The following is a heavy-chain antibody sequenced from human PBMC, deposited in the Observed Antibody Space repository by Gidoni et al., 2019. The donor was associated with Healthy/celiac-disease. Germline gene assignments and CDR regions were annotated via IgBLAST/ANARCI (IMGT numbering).Heavy chain of an antibody. D-gene: IGHD3-10*01. V-gene: IGHV3-48*02. CDR1: GFTFRSYS. J-gene: IGHJ4*02. CDR2: ISSSSSTI. Sequence: EVQLVESGGGLVQPGGSLRLSCAASGFTFRSYSMNWVRQAPGKGLEWVSYISSSSSTIYYADSVKGRFTISRDNAKNSLYLQMNSLRDEDTAVYYCQLLWFGESDYWGQGTLVTVSS. CDR3: QLLWFGESDY.